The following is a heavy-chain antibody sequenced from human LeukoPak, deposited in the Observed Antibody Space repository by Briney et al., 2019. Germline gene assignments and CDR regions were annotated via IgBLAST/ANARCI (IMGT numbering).Heavy chain of an antibody. D-gene: IGHD3-22*01. Sequence: ASVKVSCKASGYTFTSYGISWVRQAPGQRLEWMGWINAGNGNTKYSQKFQGRVTITRDTSASTAYMELSSLRSEDTAVYYCARDRVVITTGYDYWGQGTLVTVSS. CDR2: INAGNGNT. CDR1: GYTFTSYG. J-gene: IGHJ4*02. V-gene: IGHV1-3*01. CDR3: ARDRVVITTGYDY.